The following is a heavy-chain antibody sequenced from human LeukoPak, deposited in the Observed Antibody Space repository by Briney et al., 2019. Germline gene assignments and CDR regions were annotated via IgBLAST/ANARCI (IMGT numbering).Heavy chain of an antibody. CDR1: GFTFSSYG. CDR3: AKGQLGYCRSTSCYGFDY. CDR2: IRYDGSNK. D-gene: IGHD2-2*01. Sequence: GGSLRLSCAASGFTFSSYGMHWVRQTPGKGLESVAFIRYDGSNKYYADSVKGRFTISRDNSKNTLYLQMNSLRAEDTAVYYCAKGQLGYCRSTSCYGFDYWGQGTLITVSS. J-gene: IGHJ4*02. V-gene: IGHV3-30*02.